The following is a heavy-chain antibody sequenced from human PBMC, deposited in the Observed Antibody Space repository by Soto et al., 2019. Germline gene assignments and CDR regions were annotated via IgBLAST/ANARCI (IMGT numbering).Heavy chain of an antibody. D-gene: IGHD2-15*01. CDR1: GYTLTELS. CDR3: VRDNSATFPATPGDEKTDWRGWWFDP. CDR2: FDPEDGET. J-gene: IGHJ5*02. Sequence: ASVKVSCKVSGYTLTELSMHWVRQAPGKGLEWMGGFDPEDGETIYAQKFQGRVTMTEDTSTDTAYMELSSLRSEDTAIYYCVRDNSATFPATPGDEKTDWRGWWFDPWG. V-gene: IGHV1-24*01.